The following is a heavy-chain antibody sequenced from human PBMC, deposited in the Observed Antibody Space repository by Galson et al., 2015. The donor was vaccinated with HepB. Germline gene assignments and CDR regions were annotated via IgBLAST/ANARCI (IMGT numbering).Heavy chain of an antibody. J-gene: IGHJ4*02. CDR2: ISSSASTI. Sequence: SLRLSCAGSGFTFSDYYMTWIRQAPGKGLEWLSYISSSASTIYYADSVKGRFTISRDNAENSLYLHMNSLRAEDTAVHYCARAGSGYTYGPGGLDYWGQGTLVTVSS. V-gene: IGHV3-11*01. D-gene: IGHD5-12*01. CDR3: ARAGSGYTYGPGGLDY. CDR1: GFTFSDYY.